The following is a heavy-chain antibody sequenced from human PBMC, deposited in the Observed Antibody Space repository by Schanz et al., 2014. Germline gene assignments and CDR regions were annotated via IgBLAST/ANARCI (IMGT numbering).Heavy chain of an antibody. CDR1: GGTFSSYT. V-gene: IGHV1-69*02. Sequence: QVQLVQSGAEVKKPGSSVKVSCKASGGTFSSYTISWVRQARGQGLEWVGRFIPILDVGNYAQQFQGRVTFTADKSTSTAYMELSSLRYEDSALYYGARGTMPGTFDIWGQGTMVTVSS. CDR2: FIPILDVG. J-gene: IGHJ3*02. CDR3: ARGTMPGTFDI. D-gene: IGHD2-2*01.